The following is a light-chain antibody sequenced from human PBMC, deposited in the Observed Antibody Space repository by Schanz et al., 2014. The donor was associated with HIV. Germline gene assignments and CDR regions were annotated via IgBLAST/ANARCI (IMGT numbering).Light chain of an antibody. CDR3: QSYDYSLDGSGV. CDR1: TSDIGNHDF. V-gene: IGLV2-8*01. J-gene: IGLJ2*01. Sequence: QSALTQPPSASGSPGQSVTISCTGTTSDIGNHDFVSWYQQHPGKAPKLMIYDVTKRPSGVPARFSGSKSGNTASLTVSGLQADDEADYYCQSYDYSLDGSGVFGGGTKLTVL. CDR2: DVT.